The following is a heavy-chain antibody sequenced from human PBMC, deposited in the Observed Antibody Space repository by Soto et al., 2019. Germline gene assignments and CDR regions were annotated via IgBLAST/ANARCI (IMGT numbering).Heavy chain of an antibody. Sequence: GGSLRLSCAASGFTFSSYSMNWVRQAPGKGLEWVSSISSSSSYIYYADSVKGRFTISRDNAKNSLYLQMNSLRAEDTAVYYCARFRGDLDAFDIWGQGTMVTVSS. CDR2: ISSSSSYI. CDR1: GFTFSSYS. V-gene: IGHV3-21*01. D-gene: IGHD2-21*02. CDR3: ARFRGDLDAFDI. J-gene: IGHJ3*02.